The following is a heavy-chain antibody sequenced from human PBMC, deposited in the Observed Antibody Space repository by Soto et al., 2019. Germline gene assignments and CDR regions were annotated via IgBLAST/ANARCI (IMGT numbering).Heavy chain of an antibody. Sequence: SLKVSCKASGYTFTSYAMHWVRQAPGQSLEWMGWINTGNGDTKYSQKFQGRVTITRDTSASTAYMDLSSLRSEDTAVYYCARARGYSYGQVDSWGQGTLVTVSS. CDR2: INTGNGDT. CDR3: ARARGYSYGQVDS. CDR1: GYTFTSYA. V-gene: IGHV1-3*04. D-gene: IGHD5-18*01. J-gene: IGHJ4*02.